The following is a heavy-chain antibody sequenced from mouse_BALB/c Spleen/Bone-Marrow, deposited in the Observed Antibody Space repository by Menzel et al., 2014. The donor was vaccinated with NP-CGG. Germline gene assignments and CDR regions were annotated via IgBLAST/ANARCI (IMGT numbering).Heavy chain of an antibody. CDR3: ARLGRDY. CDR1: GYTFTDYN. V-gene: IGHV1S29*02. Sequence: VQLQQSGPELVKPGASVKISCKASGYTFTDYNMHWVKQSHGKSLEWIGYIYPYNGGTGYNQKFKSMATLTVDNSSSTAYMELRSLTSEDSAVYYCARLGRDYWGQGTTLTVSS. J-gene: IGHJ2*01. CDR2: IYPYNGGT. D-gene: IGHD4-1*01.